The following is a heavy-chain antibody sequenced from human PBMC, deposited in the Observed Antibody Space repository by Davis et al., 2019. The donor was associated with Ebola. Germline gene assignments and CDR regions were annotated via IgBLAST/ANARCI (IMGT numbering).Heavy chain of an antibody. CDR3: ARDPEEQWLEGWFDP. CDR2: ISSTGNYI. J-gene: IGHJ5*02. D-gene: IGHD6-19*01. Sequence: GESLKISCTVSGFTISGTAMGWVRLAPGKGLEWVSSISSTGNYIYYADSVKGRFTISRDNANNSLFLEMNSLRSEDTAVYYCARDPEEQWLEGWFDPWGQGTLVTVSS. CDR1: GFTISGTA. V-gene: IGHV3-21*01.